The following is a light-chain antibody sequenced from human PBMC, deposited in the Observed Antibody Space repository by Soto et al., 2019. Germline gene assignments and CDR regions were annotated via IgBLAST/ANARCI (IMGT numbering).Light chain of an antibody. CDR2: GAS. Sequence: EIVMTQSPATLSVSPGERATLSCRASQSVSSNLAWYQQKPGQAPRLLIYGASTRDTGIPARFSGSGSGTEFTLTISSLQSEDFAVYYCQQYNNWPLTFGGGTKVESK. CDR1: QSVSSN. CDR3: QQYNNWPLT. V-gene: IGKV3-15*01. J-gene: IGKJ4*01.